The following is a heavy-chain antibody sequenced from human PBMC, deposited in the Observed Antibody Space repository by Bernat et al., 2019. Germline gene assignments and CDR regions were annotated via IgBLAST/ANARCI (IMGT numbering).Heavy chain of an antibody. CDR2: ISDDGSTK. CDR1: GFTFSSYG. J-gene: IGHJ4*02. CDR3: EKEKGGNYMPLDY. Sequence: QVQLVESGGGVVQPGRSLRLSCAASGFTFSSYGMQWVRQAPGKGLEWVAVISDDGSTKHYADSVNGRFTISRDNSKNTLYLQVNSLRAEDTAVYYCEKEKGGNYMPLDYWGQGTLVTVSS. D-gene: IGHD1-26*01. V-gene: IGHV3-30*18.